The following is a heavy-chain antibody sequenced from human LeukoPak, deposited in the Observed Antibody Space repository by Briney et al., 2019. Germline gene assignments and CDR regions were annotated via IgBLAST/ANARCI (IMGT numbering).Heavy chain of an antibody. J-gene: IGHJ5*02. V-gene: IGHV1-69*13. CDR2: IIPIFGTA. D-gene: IGHD2-2*01. CDR1: GGTFSSYA. CDR3: ASLQHDPLWSLSAYLCSSTSCYAGWFDP. Sequence: ASVKVSCKASGGTFSSYAISWVRQAPGQGLEWMGGIIPIFGTANYAQKFQGRVTITADESTSTAYMELSSLRSEDTAVYYCASLQHDPLWSLSAYLCSSTSCYAGWFDPWGQGTLVTVSS.